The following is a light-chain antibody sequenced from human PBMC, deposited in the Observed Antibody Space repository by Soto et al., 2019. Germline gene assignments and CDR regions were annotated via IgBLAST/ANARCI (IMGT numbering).Light chain of an antibody. V-gene: IGLV1-40*01. CDR1: SSNIGAGYD. CDR3: QSYDSTLSARYV. Sequence: QSALTQLPSASGAPGQRVTISCSGSSSNIGAGYDVHWYQQRPGAAPKLLISANINRPSGVPDRFSGSKSGTSASLAITGLQADDESDYYRQSYDSTLSARYVFGTGTKVT. J-gene: IGLJ1*01. CDR2: ANI.